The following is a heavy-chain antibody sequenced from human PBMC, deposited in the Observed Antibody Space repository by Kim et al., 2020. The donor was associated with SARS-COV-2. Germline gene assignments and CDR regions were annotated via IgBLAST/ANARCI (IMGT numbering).Heavy chain of an antibody. CDR1: GFTFSSYS. Sequence: GGSLRLSCAASGFTFSSYSMNWVRQAPGKGLEWVSSISSSSSYIYYADSVKGGFIIFRDNAKNSLLLQMNRLGAEDTAEYYCARHLGSVVVPGATYYYYG. V-gene: IGHV3-21*01. D-gene: IGHD2-2*01. J-gene: IGHJ6*01. CDR2: ISSSSSYI. CDR3: ARHLGSVVVPGATYYYYG.